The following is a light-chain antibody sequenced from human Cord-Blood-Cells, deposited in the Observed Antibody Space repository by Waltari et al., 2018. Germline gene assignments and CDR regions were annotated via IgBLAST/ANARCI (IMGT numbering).Light chain of an antibody. CDR1: SSHVGRYNL. Sequence: QSAMTQPASVSGSPGQSIPIACPGTSSHVGRYNLLSWYQQHPGKAPKLMIYEGSKRPSGVSNRFSGSKSGNTASLTISGLQAEDEADYYCCSYAGSSTWVFGGGTKLTVL. CDR2: EGS. J-gene: IGLJ3*02. V-gene: IGLV2-23*01. CDR3: CSYAGSSTWV.